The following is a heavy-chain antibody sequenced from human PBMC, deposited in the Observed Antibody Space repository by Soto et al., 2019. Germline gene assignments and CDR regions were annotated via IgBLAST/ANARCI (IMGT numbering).Heavy chain of an antibody. D-gene: IGHD2-8*01. CDR2: IVVGSGNT. CDR3: AAGAKWALNNWFDP. CDR1: GFTFTSSA. Sequence: ASVKVSCKASGFTFTSSAVQWVRQARGQRLEWIGWIVVGSGNTNYAQKFQERVTITRDMSTSTAYMELSSLRSEDTAVYYCAAGAKWALNNWFDPWGQGTLVTVSS. V-gene: IGHV1-58*01. J-gene: IGHJ5*02.